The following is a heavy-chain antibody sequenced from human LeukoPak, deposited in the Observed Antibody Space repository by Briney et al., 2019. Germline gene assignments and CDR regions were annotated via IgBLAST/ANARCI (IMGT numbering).Heavy chain of an antibody. CDR3: AKDLRWYGYY. CDR1: GFTFSSYA. Sequence: GGSLRLSCAASGFTFSSYAMSWVRQAPGKGLEWVSSISDIGGITYYTDSVKGRFTISRDNSKNTLYLQMNSLRAEDTAVYYCAKDLRWYGYYWGQGTLVTVSS. CDR2: ISDIGGIT. D-gene: IGHD6-13*01. J-gene: IGHJ4*02. V-gene: IGHV3-23*01.